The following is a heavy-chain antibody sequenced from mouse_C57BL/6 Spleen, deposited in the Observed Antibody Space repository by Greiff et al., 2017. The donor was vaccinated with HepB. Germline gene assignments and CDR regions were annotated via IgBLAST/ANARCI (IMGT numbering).Heavy chain of an antibody. CDR2: IYPRSGNT. D-gene: IGHD1-1*01. V-gene: IGHV1-81*01. Sequence: QVQLKQSGAELARPGASVKLSCKASGYTFTSYGISWVKQRTGQGLEWIGEIYPRSGNTYYNEKFKGKATLTADKSSSTAYMELRSLTSEDSAVYFCATALYYGSLDYWGQGTTLTVSS. CDR3: ATALYYGSLDY. CDR1: GYTFTSYG. J-gene: IGHJ2*01.